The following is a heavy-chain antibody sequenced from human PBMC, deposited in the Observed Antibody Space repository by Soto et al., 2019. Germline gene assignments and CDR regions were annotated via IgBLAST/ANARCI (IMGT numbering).Heavy chain of an antibody. J-gene: IGHJ4*02. V-gene: IGHV3-30*18. CDR3: AKDRVGGTFYTPLGF. Sequence: GGSLRLSCQASGFNFDNYGMHWVRQAPGKGLEWVAVITYDGSNKYYADSVKGRFTISRDNSKNTLSLHLNTLKPGDTAVYHCAKDRVGGTFYTPLGFWGQGTLVTVSS. CDR1: GFNFDNYG. D-gene: IGHD1-7*01. CDR2: ITYDGSNK.